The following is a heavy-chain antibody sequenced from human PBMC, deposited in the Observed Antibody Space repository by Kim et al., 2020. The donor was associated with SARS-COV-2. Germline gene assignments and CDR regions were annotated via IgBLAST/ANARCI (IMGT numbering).Heavy chain of an antibody. D-gene: IGHD6-19*01. J-gene: IGHJ4*02. CDR3: AGAPGIAVAGTVFDY. Sequence: DSVKGRFTISRDNAKNSLYLQMNSLRAEDTAVYYCAGAPGIAVAGTVFDYWGQGTLVTVSS. V-gene: IGHV3-11*04.